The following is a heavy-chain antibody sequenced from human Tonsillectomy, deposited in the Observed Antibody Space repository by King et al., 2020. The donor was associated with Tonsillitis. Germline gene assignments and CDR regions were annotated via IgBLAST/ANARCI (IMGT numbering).Heavy chain of an antibody. Sequence: VQLVESGGGLVKPGGSLRLSCAPSGFTFRSYDLNWVRQAPGKGLEWVSSISSGGDYIYYADSVKGRFTVSRDKAKNSLFLQMNSLRVEDTAVYYCAKDKGADFFDPGRGAFDMWGKGTVVTVSS. CDR1: GFTFRSYD. J-gene: IGHJ3*02. V-gene: IGHV3-21*01. D-gene: IGHD3-9*01. CDR3: AKDKGADFFDPGRGAFDM. CDR2: ISSGGDYI.